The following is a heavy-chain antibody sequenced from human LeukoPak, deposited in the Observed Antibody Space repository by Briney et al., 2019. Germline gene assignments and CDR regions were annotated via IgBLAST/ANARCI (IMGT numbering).Heavy chain of an antibody. CDR2: FDPEDGET. CDR3: ATAPGYSGYDSLGNWFDP. Sequence: ASVKVSCKVSGYTLTELSMHWVRQAPGKGLEWMGGFDPEDGETIYAQKFQGRVTLTEDTSTDTAYMELSSLRSEDTAVYYCATAPGYSGYDSLGNWFDPWGQGTLVTVSS. CDR1: GYTLTELS. V-gene: IGHV1-24*01. D-gene: IGHD5-12*01. J-gene: IGHJ5*02.